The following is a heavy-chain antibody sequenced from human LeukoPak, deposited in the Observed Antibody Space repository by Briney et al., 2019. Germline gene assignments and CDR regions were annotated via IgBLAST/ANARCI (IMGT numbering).Heavy chain of an antibody. CDR1: GFTVSNNY. V-gene: IGHV3-53*01. J-gene: IGHJ3*02. CDR2: IYPGGST. CDR3: ARVCPRSAAQQLVLGDASDI. Sequence: GGSLRLSCAASGFTVSNNYMSWVRQAPGKGLEWLSIIYPGGSTHYADSVKGRFTISRDNSMNTLYLQMSSLRAEDTAVYYCARVCPRSAAQQLVLGDASDIWGQGTMVTVSS. D-gene: IGHD6-13*01.